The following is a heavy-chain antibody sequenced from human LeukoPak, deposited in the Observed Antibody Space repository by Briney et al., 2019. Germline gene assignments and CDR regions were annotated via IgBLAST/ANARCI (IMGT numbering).Heavy chain of an antibody. J-gene: IGHJ6*02. CDR2: IYHSGST. Sequence: SQTLSLTCAVSGGSISSGGYSWSWIRQPPGKGLEWIGYIYHSGSTYYNPSLKSRVTISVDTSKNQFSLKLSSVTAADTAVYYCARDQLVQGPYYYGMDVWGQGTTVTVSS. D-gene: IGHD6-6*01. CDR3: ARDQLVQGPYYYGMDV. V-gene: IGHV4-30-2*01. CDR1: GGSISSGGYS.